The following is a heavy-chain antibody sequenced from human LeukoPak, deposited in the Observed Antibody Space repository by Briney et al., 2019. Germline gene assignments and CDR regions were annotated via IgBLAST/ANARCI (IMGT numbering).Heavy chain of an antibody. D-gene: IGHD3-10*01. CDR1: GFTFSSYA. CDR2: ISYDGSNK. V-gene: IGHV3-30*04. Sequence: GGSLRLSCAASGFTFSSYAMHWVRQAPGKGLEWVAVISYDGSNKYYADSVKGRFTISRDNSKNTPYLQMNSLRAEDTAVYYCARSLFGFGESWDDYWGQGTLVTVSS. CDR3: ARSLFGFGESWDDY. J-gene: IGHJ4*02.